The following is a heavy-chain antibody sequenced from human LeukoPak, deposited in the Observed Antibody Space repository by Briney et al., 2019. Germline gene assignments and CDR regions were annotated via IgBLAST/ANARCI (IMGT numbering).Heavy chain of an antibody. CDR3: AKDPTIVVVPVAQFDY. J-gene: IGHJ4*02. D-gene: IGHD2-2*01. Sequence: GGSLRLSCAASGFTFSSYEMNWVRQAPGKGLEWVSYISSSGSTIYYADSVKGRFTISRDNSKNTLYLHMNSLRAEDTAIYYCAKDPTIVVVPVAQFDYWGQGTLVTVSS. CDR2: ISSSGSTI. V-gene: IGHV3-48*03. CDR1: GFTFSSYE.